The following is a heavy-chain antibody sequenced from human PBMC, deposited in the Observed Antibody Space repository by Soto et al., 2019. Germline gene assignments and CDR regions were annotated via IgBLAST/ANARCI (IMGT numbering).Heavy chain of an antibody. D-gene: IGHD4-4*01. CDR1: GYTFVTYY. J-gene: IGHJ4*02. CDR3: ARDSSNYFDY. Sequence: QVQLVQSGGEVQKPGDSVKVSCKTSGYTFVTYYISWLRQAPGQGIEWMGWISPHNGKTNYIQSLQGRVTMNADTSTGTAYLELRSLRSNDTAVYFCARDSSNYFDYWGQGTLVTVSS. CDR2: ISPHNGKT. V-gene: IGHV1-18*01.